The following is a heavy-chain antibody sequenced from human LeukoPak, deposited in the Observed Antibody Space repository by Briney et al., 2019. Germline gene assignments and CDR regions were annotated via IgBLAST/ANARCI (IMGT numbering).Heavy chain of an antibody. Sequence: SETLSLTCTVSGGSIRSSYYYWGWIRQPPGKGLEWIGYISYSGSTNYNPSLKSRVTILVDTSMNQFSLKLSSVTAADTAVYYCASTQTDGDNTYWGQGTLVTVSS. D-gene: IGHD4-17*01. CDR1: GGSIRSSYYY. CDR3: ASTQTDGDNTY. V-gene: IGHV4-61*05. CDR2: ISYSGST. J-gene: IGHJ4*02.